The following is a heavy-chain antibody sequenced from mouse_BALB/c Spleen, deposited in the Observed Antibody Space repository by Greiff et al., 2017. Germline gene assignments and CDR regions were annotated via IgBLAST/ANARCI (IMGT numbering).Heavy chain of an antibody. J-gene: IGHJ2*01. CDR1: GDSITSGY. CDR2: ISYSGST. D-gene: IGHD2-3*01. V-gene: IGHV3-8*02. CDR3: ARYEGGYYGYYLDY. Sequence: EVKLQESGPSLVKPSQTLSLTCSVTGDSITSGYWNWIRKFPGNKLEYMGYISYSGSTYYNPSLKSRISITRDTSKNQYYLQLNSVTTEDTATYYCARYEGGYYGYYLDYWGQGTTLTVSS.